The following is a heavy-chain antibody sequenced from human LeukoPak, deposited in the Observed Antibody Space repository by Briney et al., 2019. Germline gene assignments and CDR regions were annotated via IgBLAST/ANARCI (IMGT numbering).Heavy chain of an antibody. V-gene: IGHV4-30-2*01. CDR2: IYHSGST. J-gene: IGHJ4*02. CDR1: GGSISSGGYY. D-gene: IGHD5-12*01. Sequence: SETLSLTCTVSGGSISSGGYYWSWIRQPPGKGLEWIGYIYHSGSTYYNPSLKSRVTISVDRSKNQFSLKLSSVTAADTAVYYCALSGYETWGVPGRFYYFDYWGQGTLVTVSS. CDR3: ALSGYETWGVPGRFYYFDY.